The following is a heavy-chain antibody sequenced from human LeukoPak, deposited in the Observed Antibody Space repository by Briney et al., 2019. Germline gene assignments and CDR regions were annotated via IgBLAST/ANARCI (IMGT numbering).Heavy chain of an antibody. V-gene: IGHV5-51*01. CDR3: ARLYTRLTSSIRGRSDP. Sequence: GESLKISCWGSGYTISNYLIARVRQTPGKGLDWIGIIYPGDSHTRYSPSFQGQVAISADKSSGTAYLQWNSLKASDTAIYYCARLYTRLTSSIRGRSDPWGQGTLVTVSS. D-gene: IGHD3-10*01. J-gene: IGHJ5*02. CDR2: IYPGDSHT. CDR1: GYTISNYL.